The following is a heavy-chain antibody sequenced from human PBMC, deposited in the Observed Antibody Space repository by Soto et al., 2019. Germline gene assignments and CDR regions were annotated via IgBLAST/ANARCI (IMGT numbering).Heavy chain of an antibody. V-gene: IGHV4-31*03. CDR2: IYYSGST. D-gene: IGHD6-19*01. CDR3: ARKGVAGEYGMDV. J-gene: IGHJ6*02. CDR1: GGSISSGGYY. Sequence: PSETLSLTCTVSGGSISSGGYYWSWIRQHPGKGLEWIGYIYYSGSTYYKPSLKSRVTISVDTSKNQFSLKLSSVIAADTAVYYCARKGVAGEYGMDVWGQGTTVTVSS.